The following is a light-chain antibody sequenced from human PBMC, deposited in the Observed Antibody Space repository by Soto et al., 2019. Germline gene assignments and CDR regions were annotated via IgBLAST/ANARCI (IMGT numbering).Light chain of an antibody. J-gene: IGKJ2*01. CDR1: QSVSSNY. Sequence: EIVLTQSPGTLSLTPGERATLSCRASQSVSSNYLAWYQQKPGQAPRLLIYGASSRATGIPDRFSGSESGTDFTLTISRLEPEDFAVYYCQQYGRSAYTLGQGTTLEIK. V-gene: IGKV3-20*01. CDR2: GAS. CDR3: QQYGRSAYT.